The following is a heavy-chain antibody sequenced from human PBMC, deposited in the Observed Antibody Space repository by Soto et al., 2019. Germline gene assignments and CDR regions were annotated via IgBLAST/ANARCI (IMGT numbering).Heavy chain of an antibody. CDR3: AKDWGRVLGAENYWYY. D-gene: IGHD2-8*02. CDR1: GFTFSNYG. V-gene: IGHV3-30*18. J-gene: IGHJ4*02. Sequence: QVQLVESGGGVVQPGRSLRLSCAASGFTFSNYGMHWVRQAPGKGLEWVTVISYDGSEAYYADSVKGRFTISRDNSKSTLYLQMNSLRAEDTAVYYCAKDWGRVLGAENYWYYWGQGTLVTVSS. CDR2: ISYDGSEA.